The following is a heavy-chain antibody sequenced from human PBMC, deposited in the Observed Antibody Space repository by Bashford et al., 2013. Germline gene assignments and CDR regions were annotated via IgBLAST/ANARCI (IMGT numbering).Heavy chain of an antibody. CDR3: AREYSYAYDF. D-gene: IGHD5-18*01. CDR1: GFTFSSYA. V-gene: IGHV3-30-3*01. Sequence: GSLRLSCAASGFTFSSYAMHWVRQAPGKGLEWVAVISYDGSNKYYADSVKGRFTISRDNSKNTLYLQMNSLRAEDTAVYYCAREYSYAYDFWGQGTLVTVSS. J-gene: IGHJ4*02. CDR2: ISYDGSNK.